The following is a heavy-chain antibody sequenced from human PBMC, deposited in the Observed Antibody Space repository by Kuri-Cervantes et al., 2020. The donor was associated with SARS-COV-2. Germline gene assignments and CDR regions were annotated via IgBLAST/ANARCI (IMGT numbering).Heavy chain of an antibody. CDR2: ISFDGSSK. J-gene: IGHJ4*02. V-gene: IGHV3-30*18. Sequence: GESLKISCAASGFTFSSYSMNWVRQEPGKGLEWVAIISFDGSSKYYTDSVKGRFTISRDNSKNTVYLQMNSLRAEDTAVYYCAKDREDYAIDYWGQGTLVTVSS. CDR3: AKDREDYAIDY. D-gene: IGHD4-17*01. CDR1: GFTFSSYS.